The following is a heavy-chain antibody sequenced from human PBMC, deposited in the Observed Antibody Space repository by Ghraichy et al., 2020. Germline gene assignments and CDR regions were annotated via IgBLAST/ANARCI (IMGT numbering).Heavy chain of an antibody. CDR1: GGSISSYY. J-gene: IGHJ4*02. V-gene: IGHV4-59*08. CDR3: ARRYYDSSGYYYLDY. Sequence: SGTLSLTCTVSGGSISSYYWSWIRQPPGKGLEWIGYIYYSGSTNYNPSLKSRVTISVDTSKNQFSLKLSSVTAADTAVYYCARRYYDSSGYYYLDYWGQGILVTVSS. CDR2: IYYSGST. D-gene: IGHD3-22*01.